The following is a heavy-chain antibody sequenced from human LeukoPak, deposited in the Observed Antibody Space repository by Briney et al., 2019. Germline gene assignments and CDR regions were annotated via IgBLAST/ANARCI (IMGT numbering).Heavy chain of an antibody. Sequence: GGSLRLSCAVSGFTFSDSTIHGVRQVSGKGLEWVGRIRNKANSYATEYGASVKGRFTISRDESKNTAYLQMNSLKTDDTPVYYCAQTSTTVTTGYWGQGTLVTVSS. CDR2: IRNKANSYAT. CDR1: GFTFSDST. D-gene: IGHD4-17*01. V-gene: IGHV3-73*01. CDR3: AQTSTTVTTGY. J-gene: IGHJ4*02.